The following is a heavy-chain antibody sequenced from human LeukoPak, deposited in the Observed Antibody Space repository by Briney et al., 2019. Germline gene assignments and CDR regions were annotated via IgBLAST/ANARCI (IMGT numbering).Heavy chain of an antibody. CDR1: GGTFSSYA. V-gene: IGHV1-69*13. Sequence: ASVKVSCKASGGTFSSYAISWVRQAPGQGLEWMGGIIPIFGTANYAQKFQGRVTITADESTSTAYMELRSLRSEDTAVYYCARRSSGWYYFDYWGQGTLVTVSS. D-gene: IGHD6-19*01. CDR3: ARRSSGWYYFDY. J-gene: IGHJ4*02. CDR2: IIPIFGTA.